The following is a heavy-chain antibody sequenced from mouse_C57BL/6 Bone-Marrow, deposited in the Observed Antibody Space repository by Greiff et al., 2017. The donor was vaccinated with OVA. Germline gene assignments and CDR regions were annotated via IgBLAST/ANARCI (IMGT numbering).Heavy chain of an antibody. CDR3: ARSYYYGSSLAWFAY. CDR2: IYPGDGDT. D-gene: IGHD1-1*01. V-gene: IGHV1-80*01. J-gene: IGHJ3*01. Sequence: VMLVESGAELVKPGASVKISCKASGYAFSSYWMNWVKQRPGKGLEWIGQIYPGDGDTNYNGKFKGKATLTADKSSSTAYMQLSSLTSEDSAVYFGARSYYYGSSLAWFAYWGQGTLVTVSA. CDR1: GYAFSSYW.